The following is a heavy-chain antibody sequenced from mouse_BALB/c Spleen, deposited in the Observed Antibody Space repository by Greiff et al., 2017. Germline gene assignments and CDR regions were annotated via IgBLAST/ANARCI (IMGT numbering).Heavy chain of an antibody. CDR2: ISYSGST. V-gene: IGHV3-2*02. CDR1: GYSITSDYA. Sequence: EVQLQESGPGLVKPSQSLSLTCTVTGYSITSDYAWTWIRQFPGNQLEWMGYISYSGSTSYNPSLKSRISITRDTSKNQFFLQLNSVTTEDTATYYCARFLGGYAMDYWGQGTSVTVSS. CDR3: ARFLGGYAMDY. J-gene: IGHJ4*01. D-gene: IGHD3-1*01.